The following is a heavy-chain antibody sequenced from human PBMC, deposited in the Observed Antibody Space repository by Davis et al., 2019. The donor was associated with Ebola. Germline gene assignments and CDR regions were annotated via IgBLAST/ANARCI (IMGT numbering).Heavy chain of an antibody. Sequence: PGESLKISCSASGFTFSSFVMHWVRQAPGKGLDYISVIYPNGDVSYYADAKSDRFTISRDNSENTVFLQMSGLGAEDTAVYYCARGFDFWSGSSHFDYWGQGTLVTVSS. CDR1: GFTFSSFV. CDR3: ARGFDFWSGSSHFDY. V-gene: IGHV3-64D*06. CDR2: IYPNGDVS. D-gene: IGHD3-3*01. J-gene: IGHJ4*02.